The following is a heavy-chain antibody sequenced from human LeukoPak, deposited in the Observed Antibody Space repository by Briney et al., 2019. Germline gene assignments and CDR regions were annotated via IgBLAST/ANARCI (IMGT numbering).Heavy chain of an antibody. CDR2: IIPILGIA. V-gene: IGHV1-69*04. D-gene: IGHD2-2*01. CDR1: GGTFSSYA. Sequence: SVKVSCKASGGTFSSYAISWVRQAPGQGLEWMGRIIPILGIANYAQKFQGRVTITADKSTSTAYMELSSLRSEDTAVYYCARYGEDIVVVPAAMTTGNWFDPWGQGTLVTVSS. J-gene: IGHJ5*02. CDR3: ARYGEDIVVVPAAMTTGNWFDP.